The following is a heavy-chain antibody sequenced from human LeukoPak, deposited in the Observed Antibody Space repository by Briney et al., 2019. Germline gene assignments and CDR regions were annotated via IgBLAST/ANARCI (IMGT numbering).Heavy chain of an antibody. CDR1: GYTLTELS. D-gene: IGHD3-22*01. J-gene: IGHJ5*02. CDR2: FDPEDGET. Sequence: ASVKVSCKVSGYTLTELSMHWVRQAPGKGLEWMGGFDPEDGETIYAQKFQGRVTMTRDTSISTAYMELSRLRSDDTAVYYCARDTGTYYYDSSGYQVDNWFDPWGQGTLVTVSS. CDR3: ARDTGTYYYDSSGYQVDNWFDP. V-gene: IGHV1-24*01.